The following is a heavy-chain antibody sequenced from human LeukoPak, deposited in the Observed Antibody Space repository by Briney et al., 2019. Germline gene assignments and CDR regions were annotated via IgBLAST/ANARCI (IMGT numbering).Heavy chain of an antibody. CDR3: ARDDHYDSSGYVT. CDR1: GFTFSSYW. D-gene: IGHD3-22*01. Sequence: GGSPRLSCAASGFTFSSYWMHWVRQAPGRGLVWVSRIDSAGSSTTYADSVKGRFTISRDNAKNTLYLQMNSLRAEDTAVYYCARDDHYDSSGYVTWGQGTLVTVSS. CDR2: IDSAGSST. V-gene: IGHV3-74*01. J-gene: IGHJ5*02.